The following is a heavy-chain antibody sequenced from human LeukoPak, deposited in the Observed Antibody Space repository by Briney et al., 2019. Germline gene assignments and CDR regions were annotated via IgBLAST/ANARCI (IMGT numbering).Heavy chain of an antibody. CDR1: GFIFTNFW. CDR2: IRGNIYNKTR. CDR3: TRGERYFDI. D-gene: IGHD1-1*01. J-gene: IGHJ2*01. V-gene: IGHV3-49*03. Sequence: GGPLRLSCTASGFIFTNFWVSGLRQSPGKGLEWVSLIRGNIYNKTREYAACVKGRFTLARDDSKMIAYLQMSSLKTEDTAVYYCTRGERYFDIWGRGTLVTVSP.